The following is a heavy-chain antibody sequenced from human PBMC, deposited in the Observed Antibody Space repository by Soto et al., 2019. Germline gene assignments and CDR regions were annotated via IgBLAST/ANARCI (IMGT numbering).Heavy chain of an antibody. CDR1: GGSISSGGYY. J-gene: IGHJ6*02. CDR2: IYYSGST. CDR3: ARFDYAYYYGMDV. D-gene: IGHD4-17*01. Sequence: QVQLQESGPGLVKPSQTLSLTCTVSGGSISSGGYYWSWIRQHPGKGLEWIGYIYYSGSTYYNPSLKGRVTISVDTSKNQFSLKLSSVTAADTAVYYCARFDYAYYYGMDVWGQGTTVTVSS. V-gene: IGHV4-31*03.